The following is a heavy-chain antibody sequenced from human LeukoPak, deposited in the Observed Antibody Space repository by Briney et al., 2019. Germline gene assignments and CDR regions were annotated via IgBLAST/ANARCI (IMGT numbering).Heavy chain of an antibody. D-gene: IGHD3-3*01. CDR3: ARTNPVSGPHY. CDR1: GGSISSGGYY. J-gene: IGHJ4*02. CDR2: IYHSGST. V-gene: IGHV4-30-2*01. Sequence: SETLSLTCTVSGGSISSGGYYWSWIRQPPGKGLEWIGYIYHSGSTYYNPSLKSRVTISVDRSKNQFSLKLSSVTAADTAVYYCARTNPVSGPHYWGQGTLVPVSS.